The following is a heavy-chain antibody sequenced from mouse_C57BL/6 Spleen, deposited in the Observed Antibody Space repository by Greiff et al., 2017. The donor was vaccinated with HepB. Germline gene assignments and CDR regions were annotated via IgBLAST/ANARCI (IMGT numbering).Heavy chain of an antibody. CDR2: IWGVGST. CDR3: ATRTTVVARNYAMDY. CDR1: GFSLTSYG. J-gene: IGHJ4*01. D-gene: IGHD1-1*01. V-gene: IGHV2-6*01. Sequence: QVQLKESGPGLVAPSQSLSITCTVSGFSLTSYGVDWVRQSPGKGLEWLGVIWGVGSTNYNSALKSRLSISKDNSKSQVFLKMNSLQTDDTAMYYCATRTTVVARNYAMDYWGQGTSVTVSS.